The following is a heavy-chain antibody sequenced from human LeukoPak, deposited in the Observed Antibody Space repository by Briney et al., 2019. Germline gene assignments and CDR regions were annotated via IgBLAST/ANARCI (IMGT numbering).Heavy chain of an antibody. CDR1: GGSISSSY. Sequence: SETLSLTCTVSGGSISSSYCSWIRQPPGKGLEWIGYINYSGSTNYNPSLKSRVTISVDTSKNQFSLKLSSVTAADTAVYSCARSIIGTRSKFDYWGQGTLVTVSS. J-gene: IGHJ4*02. CDR3: ARSIIGTRSKFDY. V-gene: IGHV4-59*08. D-gene: IGHD1/OR15-1a*01. CDR2: INYSGST.